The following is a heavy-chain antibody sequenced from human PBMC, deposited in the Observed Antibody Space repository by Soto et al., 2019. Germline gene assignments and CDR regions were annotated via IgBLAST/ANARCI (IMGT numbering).Heavy chain of an antibody. CDR1: GGSFSGYY. CDR3: ARGRTAWYFDL. CDR2: INHSGST. V-gene: IGHV4-34*01. J-gene: IGHJ2*01. Sequence: QVQLQQWGAGLLKPSETLSLTCAVYGGSFSGYYWSWIRQPPGKGLEWIGEINHSGSTNYNPSLKSRVTISVDTPKNQFSLKLSSVTAADAAVYSCARGRTAWYFDLWGRGTLVTVSS.